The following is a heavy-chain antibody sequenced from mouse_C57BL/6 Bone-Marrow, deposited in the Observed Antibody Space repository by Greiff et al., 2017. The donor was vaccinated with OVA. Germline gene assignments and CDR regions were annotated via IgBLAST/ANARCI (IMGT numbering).Heavy chain of an antibody. CDR1: GYTFTDYN. Sequence: EVQLQQSGPELVKPGASVKMSCKASGYTFTDYNMHWVKQSHGKSLEWIGYINPNNGGTSYNQKFKGKATLTVNKSSSTAYMQLSSLTSEDSAVYYCARQGYGDDAVWFAYWGQGTLVTVSA. CDR2: INPNNGGT. CDR3: ARQGYGDDAVWFAY. D-gene: IGHD2-2*01. J-gene: IGHJ3*01. V-gene: IGHV1-22*01.